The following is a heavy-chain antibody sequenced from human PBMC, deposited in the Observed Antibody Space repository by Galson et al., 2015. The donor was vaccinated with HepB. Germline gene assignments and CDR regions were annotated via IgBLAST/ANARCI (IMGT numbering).Heavy chain of an antibody. CDR2: IIPIFGTA. CDR1: GGTFSSYA. V-gene: IGHV1-69*13. J-gene: IGHJ6*03. Sequence: SVKVSCKASGGTFSSYAISWVRQAPGQGLEWMGGIIPIFGTANYAQKFQGRVTITADESTSTAYMELSSLRSEDTAVYYCARDRSSSVRYYYYMDVWGKGTTVPVSS. D-gene: IGHD6-6*01. CDR3: ARDRSSSVRYYYYMDV.